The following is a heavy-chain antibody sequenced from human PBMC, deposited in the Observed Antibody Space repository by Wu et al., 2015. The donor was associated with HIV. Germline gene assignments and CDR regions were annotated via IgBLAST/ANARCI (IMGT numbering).Heavy chain of an antibody. CDR2: ISAYNGNT. Sequence: SGAEVKKPGASVKVSCKASGYTFTSYGISWVRQAPGQGLEWMGWISAYNGNTNYAQKLQGRVTMTTDTSTSTAYMELRSLRSDDTAVYYCARDRDYYGSGSYVYFQHWGQGTLVTVSS. V-gene: IGHV1-18*01. D-gene: IGHD3-10*01. J-gene: IGHJ1*01. CDR1: GYTFTSYG. CDR3: ARDRDYYGSGSYVYFQH.